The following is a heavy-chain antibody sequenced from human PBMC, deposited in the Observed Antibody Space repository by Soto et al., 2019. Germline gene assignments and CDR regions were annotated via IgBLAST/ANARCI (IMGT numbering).Heavy chain of an antibody. Sequence: ASVKVSCKASGGTFSSYAISWVRQAPGQGLEWMGGIIPIFGTANYAQKFQGRVTITADESTGTAYLELSSLRSEDTAVYYCATCVAELSNILTPYHSAFDIWGQGTMVTVSS. CDR2: IIPIFGTA. D-gene: IGHD3-9*01. CDR1: GGTFSSYA. CDR3: ATCVAELSNILTPYHSAFDI. V-gene: IGHV1-69*13. J-gene: IGHJ3*02.